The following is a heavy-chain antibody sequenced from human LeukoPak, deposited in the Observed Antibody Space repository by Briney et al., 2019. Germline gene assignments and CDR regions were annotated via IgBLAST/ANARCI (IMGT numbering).Heavy chain of an antibody. CDR1: GFTFSTYW. CDR2: IKYDGSEK. V-gene: IGHV3-7*01. CDR3: AGDPPHY. J-gene: IGHJ4*02. Sequence: GGSLRLSCTASGFTFSTYWMTWVRQAPGKGLEWVANIKYDGSEKNYVDSVKGRFTISRDNAKNSLYPQMNSLRAEDTAMYYCAGDPPHYWGQGTLVTVSS.